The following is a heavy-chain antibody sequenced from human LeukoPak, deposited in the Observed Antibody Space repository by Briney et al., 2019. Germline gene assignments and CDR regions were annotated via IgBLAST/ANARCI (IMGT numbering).Heavy chain of an antibody. D-gene: IGHD1-7*01. CDR3: ARDRGNWNYLN. CDR2: IYHSGST. J-gene: IGHJ4*02. V-gene: IGHV4-38-2*02. CDR1: GYPISSGYY. Sequence: SETLSLTCTVSGYPISSGYYWGWIRQPPGKGLEWIGSIYHSGSTYYNPSLKSRVTISVDTSKNQFSLKLSSVTAADTAVYYCARDRGNWNYLNWGQGTLVTVSS.